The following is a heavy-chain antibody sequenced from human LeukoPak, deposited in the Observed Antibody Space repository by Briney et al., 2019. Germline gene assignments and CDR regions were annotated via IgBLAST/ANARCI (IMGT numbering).Heavy chain of an antibody. J-gene: IGHJ4*02. V-gene: IGHV3-53*01. Sequence: GGSLRLSCAASAFTLSSNYMSWVRQAPGKGLEWASVIYSGGSTYYADSVKGRFTISRDNSKNTLYLQMNSLRAEDTAVYYCARIDYYDTWWGQATLVTVSS. CDR3: ARIDYYDTW. CDR2: IYSGGST. D-gene: IGHD3-22*01. CDR1: AFTLSSNY.